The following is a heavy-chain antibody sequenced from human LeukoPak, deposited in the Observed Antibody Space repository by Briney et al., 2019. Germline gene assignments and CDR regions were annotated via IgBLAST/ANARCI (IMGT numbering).Heavy chain of an antibody. Sequence: SETLSLTCTVSGGSISSYYWSWIRQPAGKGLEWIGRIYTCGSTNYNPSLKSRVTISVDTSKNQFSLQLSSVTAADTAVYYCARAADYDILTGYPYYFDYWGQGTRVTVSS. CDR3: ARAADYDILTGYPYYFDY. J-gene: IGHJ4*02. CDR1: GGSISSYY. D-gene: IGHD3-9*01. CDR2: IYTCGST. V-gene: IGHV4-4*07.